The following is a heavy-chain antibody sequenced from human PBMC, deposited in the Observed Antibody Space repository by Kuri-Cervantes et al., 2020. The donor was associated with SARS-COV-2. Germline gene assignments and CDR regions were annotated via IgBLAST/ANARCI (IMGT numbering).Heavy chain of an antibody. CDR3: ATIAAAGTHPARDNHSYYFDY. J-gene: IGHJ4*02. D-gene: IGHD6-13*01. CDR1: GYTLTELS. V-gene: IGHV1-24*01. CDR2: FDPEDGET. Sequence: ASVKVSCKVSGYTLTELSMHWVRQAPGKGLEWMGGFDPEDGETIYAQKFQDRVTMTEDTSTDTAYMELSSLRSEDTAVYYCATIAAAGTHPARDNHSYYFDYWGQGTLVTVSS.